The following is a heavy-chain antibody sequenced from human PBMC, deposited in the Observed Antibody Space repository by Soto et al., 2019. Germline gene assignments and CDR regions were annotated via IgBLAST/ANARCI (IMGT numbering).Heavy chain of an antibody. D-gene: IGHD3-22*01. CDR2: TIPMFGTT. CDR3: TRCGIRYHSIGYYLGIDGMDV. V-gene: IGHV1-69*12. J-gene: IGHJ6*02. Sequence: QVQLVQSGAEVKKPESSVRVSCKASGGTFNNYAITWVRQAPGQGLEWLGGTIPMFGTTNYAEKFQGRVTLTADESTNTAYMELSSLRSEDTAIYYCTRCGIRYHSIGYYLGIDGMDVGGQGTTVIVSS. CDR1: GGTFNNYA.